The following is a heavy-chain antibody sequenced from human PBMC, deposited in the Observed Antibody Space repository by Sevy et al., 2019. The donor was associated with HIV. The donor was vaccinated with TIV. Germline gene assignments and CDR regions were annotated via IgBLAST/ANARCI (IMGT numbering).Heavy chain of an antibody. CDR2: ISDRSDTI. V-gene: IGHV3-48*01. Sequence: GGSLRLSCAASGFIFSNYYMTWVRQAPGKGLEWVSYISDRSDTISYTDSLTGRFTISRDNARKALYLQMSSLRGEDTAVYYCARVRDRYCSGGSCYYGYFFDYWGQGTLVTVSS. D-gene: IGHD2-15*01. CDR3: ARVRDRYCSGGSCYYGYFFDY. CDR1: GFIFSNYY. J-gene: IGHJ4*02.